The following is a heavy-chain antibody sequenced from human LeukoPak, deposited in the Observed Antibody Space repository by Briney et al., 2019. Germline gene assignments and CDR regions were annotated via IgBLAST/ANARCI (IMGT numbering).Heavy chain of an antibody. CDR3: ARHPGRDGYNDYFDY. V-gene: IGHV4-59*08. CDR2: IYYSGST. CDR1: GFTFSSYW. J-gene: IGHJ4*02. D-gene: IGHD5-24*01. Sequence: GSLRLSCAASGFTFSSYWMSWVRQAPGKGLEWIGYIYYSGSTNYNPSLKSRVTISVDTSKNQFSLKLSSVTAADTAVYYCARHPGRDGYNDYFDYWGQGTLVTVSS.